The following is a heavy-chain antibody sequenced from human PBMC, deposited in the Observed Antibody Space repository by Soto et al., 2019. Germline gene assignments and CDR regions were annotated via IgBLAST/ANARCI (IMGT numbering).Heavy chain of an antibody. J-gene: IGHJ6*02. Sequence: QVQLVQSGAEVKKPGSSVKVSCKASGGTFSSYAISWVRQAPGQGLEWMGGIIPIFDTANYAQKFQGRVTITADESTSTAYMELSSLRSEDTAVYYCARSRGDWFGEPEAPREPYYYYYYGMDVWGQGTTVTVSS. V-gene: IGHV1-69*01. D-gene: IGHD3-10*01. CDR2: IIPIFDTA. CDR3: ARSRGDWFGEPEAPREPYYYYYYGMDV. CDR1: GGTFSSYA.